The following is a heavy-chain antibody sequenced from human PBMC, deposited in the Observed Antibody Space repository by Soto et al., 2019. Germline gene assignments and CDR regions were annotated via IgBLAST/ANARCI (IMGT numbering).Heavy chain of an antibody. J-gene: IGHJ4*02. V-gene: IGHV2-5*02. D-gene: IGHD1-26*01. CDR3: ARRRILGGTQGFDS. CDR1: GFSLTTSGVG. Sequence: SGPTRVNPTQTLTLTCTFSGFSLTTSGVGVGWIRQPPGKALEWLALIYWDDDKRYSPSLKSRLTITKDTSKNQVVLTMTNMDPVDTATYYCARRRILGGTQGFDSWGQGTLVTVSS. CDR2: IYWDDDK.